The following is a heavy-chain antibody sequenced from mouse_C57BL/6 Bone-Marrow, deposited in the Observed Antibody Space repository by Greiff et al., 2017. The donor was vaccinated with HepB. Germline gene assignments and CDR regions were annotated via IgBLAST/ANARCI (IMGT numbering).Heavy chain of an antibody. CDR3: ARGHNGGYAMDY. D-gene: IGHD1-3*01. CDR1: GYTFTSYG. CDR2: IYPRSGNT. V-gene: IGHV1-81*01. J-gene: IGHJ4*01. Sequence: QVQLKQSGAELARPGASVKLSCKASGYTFTSYGISWVKQRTGQGLEWIGEIYPRSGNTYYNEKFKGKATLTADKSSSTAYMELRSLTSEDSAVYFCARGHNGGYAMDYWGQGTSVTVSS.